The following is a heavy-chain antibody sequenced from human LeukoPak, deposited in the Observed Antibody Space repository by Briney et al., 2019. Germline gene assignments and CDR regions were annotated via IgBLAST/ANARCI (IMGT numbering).Heavy chain of an antibody. D-gene: IGHD1-1*01. CDR2: ISYDGSNK. CDR3: AKDRRWNLFDY. CDR1: GFTFSSYG. V-gene: IGHV3-30*18. Sequence: PGRSLRLSCAASGFTFSSYGMHWVRQAPGKGLEWVAAISYDGSNKYYADSVKGRFTISRDNSKNTLYLQMNGLRAEDTAVYYCAKDRRWNLFDYGAQEPWS. J-gene: IGHJ4*01.